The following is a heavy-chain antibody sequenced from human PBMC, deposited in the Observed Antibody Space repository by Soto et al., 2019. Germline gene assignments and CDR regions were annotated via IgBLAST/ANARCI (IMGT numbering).Heavy chain of an antibody. CDR1: GYSFTSDW. J-gene: IGHJ4*02. V-gene: IGHV5-51*01. CDR2: IYPSDSDT. Sequence: GESLKISCKGSGYSFTSDWIGWVRQMPGKGLEWMGIIYPSDSDTRYSPSFQGQVTISADKSISTAYLQWSSLKASDTAMYYCVRRADRSSWYVAYWGQGTLVTVSS. D-gene: IGHD6-13*01. CDR3: VRRADRSSWYVAY.